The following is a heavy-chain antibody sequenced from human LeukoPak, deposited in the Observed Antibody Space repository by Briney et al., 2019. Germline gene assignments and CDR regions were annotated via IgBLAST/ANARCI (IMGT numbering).Heavy chain of an antibody. Sequence: SETLSLTCTVSGGSISSYYWTWIRQSPGKGLEWIGYIYYSGSTNYNPSLKSRVTISVDTSKNQFSLKLSSVTAADTAVYYCARAYYYDSSGYFLDYWGQGTLVTVSS. D-gene: IGHD3-22*01. CDR1: GGSISSYY. J-gene: IGHJ4*02. CDR2: IYYSGST. V-gene: IGHV4-59*12. CDR3: ARAYYYDSSGYFLDY.